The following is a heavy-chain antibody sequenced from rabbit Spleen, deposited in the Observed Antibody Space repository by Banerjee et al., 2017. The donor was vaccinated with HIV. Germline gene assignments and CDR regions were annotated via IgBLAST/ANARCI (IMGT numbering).Heavy chain of an antibody. D-gene: IGHD4-1*01. CDR2: IDPVFGST. CDR3: VRDSGWSLNL. Sequence: QEQLVESGGGLVQPGGSLKLSCKASGIDFNSNYWICWVRQAPGKGLEWIGYIDPVFGSTYHANWVNGRFTISSHNAQNTLYLQLNSLAAADTATYFCVRDSGWSLNLWGPGTLVTVS. CDR1: GIDFNSNYW. V-gene: IGHV1S43*01. J-gene: IGHJ4*01.